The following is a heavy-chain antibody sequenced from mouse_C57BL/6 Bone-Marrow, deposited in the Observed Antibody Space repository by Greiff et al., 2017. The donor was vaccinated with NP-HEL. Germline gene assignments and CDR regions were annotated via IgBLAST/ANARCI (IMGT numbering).Heavy chain of an antibody. CDR1: GYTFTTYP. CDR2: FHPYNDDT. D-gene: IGHD1-1*01. CDR3: ARRRNYPWAMDY. Sequence: QVQLQQSGAELVKPGASVKMSCKASGYTFTTYPIEWMKQNHGKSLEWIGNFHPYNDDTKYNEKFKGKATLTEEKSSSTVYLELSRLTSDDSAVYYCARRRNYPWAMDYWGQGTSVTVSS. V-gene: IGHV1-47*01. J-gene: IGHJ4*01.